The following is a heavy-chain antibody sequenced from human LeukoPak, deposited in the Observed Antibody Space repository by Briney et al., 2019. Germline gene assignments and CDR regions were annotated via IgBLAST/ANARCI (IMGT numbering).Heavy chain of an antibody. V-gene: IGHV3-23*05. J-gene: IGHJ6*02. CDR3: AKVSGGGLYYDGMDV. D-gene: IGHD1-14*01. Sequence: PGGSLRLSCAASGFTFSGYAMNWVRQAPGKGLEWVSLIFASGSTTKYADSVKGRFTISRDNSKNTLYLQMNSLRAEDTAVYYCAKVSGGGLYYDGMDVWGQGTTVTVSS. CDR2: IFASGSTT. CDR1: GFTFSGYA.